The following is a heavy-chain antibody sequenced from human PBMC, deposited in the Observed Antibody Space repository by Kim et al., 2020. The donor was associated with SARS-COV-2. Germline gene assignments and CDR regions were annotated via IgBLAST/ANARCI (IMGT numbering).Heavy chain of an antibody. CDR3: TRPANGWAEGVY. CDR1: GFTFSSDW. V-gene: IGHV3-7*01. D-gene: IGHD6-19*01. CDR2: IKQDGSEK. Sequence: GGSLRLSCTGSGFTFSSDWMIWVRQAPGKGLEWLANIKQDGSEKYYVDSVKGRFTISEDNAKNSLYLHMNSLRPEDTAIYYCTRPANGWAEGVYWGQGTLVTVSS. J-gene: IGHJ4*02.